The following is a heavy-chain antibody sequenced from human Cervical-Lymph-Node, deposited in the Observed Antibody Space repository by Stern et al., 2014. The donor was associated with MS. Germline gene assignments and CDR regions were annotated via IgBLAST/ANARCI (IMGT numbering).Heavy chain of an antibody. CDR1: GFSLSTSGVG. D-gene: IGHD5-18*01. J-gene: IGHJ4*02. Sequence: QITLKESGPTLVKPTQTLTLTCTFSGFSLSTSGVGVGWIRQPPGKALEWLALIYWDDDKRYNPSLKSRLTVTKDTSENLVVLTMTNMDPVDTATYYCAHVGTGIQLWPHWGQGTLVTVSS. CDR2: IYWDDDK. V-gene: IGHV2-5*02. CDR3: AHVGTGIQLWPH.